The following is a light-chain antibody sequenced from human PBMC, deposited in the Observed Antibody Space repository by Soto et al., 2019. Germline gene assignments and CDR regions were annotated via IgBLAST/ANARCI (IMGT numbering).Light chain of an antibody. CDR1: QSVSLS. Sequence: NRSLSPGGGAGPSSRASQSVSLSLAWYQQKPGQAPRLLIYDASKRASGFPARFSGSGSGTDFTLTISSLEPEDFAVYYCQQRSNWSITFGQGTRLEIK. CDR2: DAS. J-gene: IGKJ5*01. V-gene: IGKV3-11*01. CDR3: QQRSNWSIT.